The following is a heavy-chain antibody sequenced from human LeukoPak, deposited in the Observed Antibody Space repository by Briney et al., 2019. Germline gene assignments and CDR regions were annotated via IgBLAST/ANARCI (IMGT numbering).Heavy chain of an antibody. CDR3: AKSLSSGFYYLGSFFDY. D-gene: IGHD3-22*01. Sequence: PGGSPRLSCAASGFTFSSYEMNWVRQAPGKGLEWVSYISSSGRSINYADSVQGRFTISRDNSKNTLYLQMNSLRAEDTAVYYCAKSLSSGFYYLGSFFDYWGQGTLVTVSS. V-gene: IGHV3-48*03. CDR2: ISSSGRSI. CDR1: GFTFSSYE. J-gene: IGHJ4*02.